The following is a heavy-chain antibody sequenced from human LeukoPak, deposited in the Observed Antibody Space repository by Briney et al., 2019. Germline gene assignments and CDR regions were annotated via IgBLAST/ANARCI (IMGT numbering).Heavy chain of an antibody. CDR3: ARMVTKPSGWLYYYYMDV. D-gene: IGHD6-19*01. CDR2: ISAYNGNT. CDR1: GYTFTGYY. V-gene: IGHV1-18*04. Sequence: ASVKVSCKASGYTFTGYYMHWVRQAPGQGLEWMGWISAYNGNTNYAQKLQGRVTMTTDTSTSTAYMELRSLRSDDTAVYYCARMVTKPSGWLYYYYMDVWGKGTTVTISS. J-gene: IGHJ6*03.